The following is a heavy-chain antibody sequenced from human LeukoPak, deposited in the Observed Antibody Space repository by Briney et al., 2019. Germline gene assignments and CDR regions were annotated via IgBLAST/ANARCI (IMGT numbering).Heavy chain of an antibody. V-gene: IGHV4-31*03. Sequence: SQTLSLTCTVSGGSISSGGYYWSWIRQHPGKGLEWIGYIYYSGSTYYNPSLKSRVTISVDTSKNQFSLKLSSVTAADTAVYYCARVFKPSTMVRGVKVGYYFDYWGQGTLVTGSS. CDR1: GGSISSGGYY. CDR3: ARVFKPSTMVRGVKVGYYFDY. D-gene: IGHD3-10*01. J-gene: IGHJ4*02. CDR2: IYYSGST.